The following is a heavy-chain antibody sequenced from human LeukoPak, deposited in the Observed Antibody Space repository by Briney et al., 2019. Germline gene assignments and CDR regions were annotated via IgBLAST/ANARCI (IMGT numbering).Heavy chain of an antibody. CDR2: IWYDGSNK. J-gene: IGHJ3*02. Sequence: GGSLRLSCAASGFTFSSYGMHWVRQAPGKGVEWVAVIWYDGSNKYYSDSVEGRFTISRENSKNTLYLQMNSLRAEDTAVYYCARESYYDSSGYPSAFDIWGQGTMVTVSS. CDR3: ARESYYDSSGYPSAFDI. D-gene: IGHD3-22*01. CDR1: GFTFSSYG. V-gene: IGHV3-33*01.